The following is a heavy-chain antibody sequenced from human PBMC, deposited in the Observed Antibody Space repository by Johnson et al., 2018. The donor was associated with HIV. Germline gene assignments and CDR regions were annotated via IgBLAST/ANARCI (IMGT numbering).Heavy chain of an antibody. Sequence: QVQLVESGGGVVQPGRSLRLSCAASGFTFISYAMHWVRQAPGKGLEWVAVITGDGGRTHYADSVRGRFIISRDNSKNTVYLQMNTLRADDTAVYYCAKDQGETYYNFWSGYLGDAFDIWGQGTMVTVSS. J-gene: IGHJ3*02. V-gene: IGHV3-33*05. D-gene: IGHD3-3*01. CDR1: GFTFISYA. CDR3: AKDQGETYYNFWSGYLGDAFDI. CDR2: ITGDGGRT.